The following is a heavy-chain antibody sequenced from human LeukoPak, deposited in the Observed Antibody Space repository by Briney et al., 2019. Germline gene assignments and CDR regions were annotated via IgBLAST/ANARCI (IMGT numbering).Heavy chain of an antibody. CDR2: IYPGDSHT. CDR3: ARGPYAYTSSATLGSYNWFDP. D-gene: IGHD2-2*02. CDR1: GYSFPIYW. J-gene: IGHJ5*02. Sequence: GESLKISCMGSGYSFPIYWIGWVRQMPGKGLEWMGIIYPGDSHTRYSPSFQDQVTISVDKSISTAYLQWSSLKASDTAMYYCARGPYAYTSSATLGSYNWFDPWGQGSLVTVSS. V-gene: IGHV5-51*01.